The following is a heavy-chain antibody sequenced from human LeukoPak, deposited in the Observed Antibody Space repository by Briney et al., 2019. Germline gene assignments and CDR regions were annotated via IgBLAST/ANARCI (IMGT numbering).Heavy chain of an antibody. J-gene: IGHJ4*02. CDR3: ARAVTGYSGYDYSDH. CDR2: IIPILGIA. CDR1: GGTFSSYA. Sequence: SVKVSCKASGGTFSSYAISWVRQAPGQGLEWMGRIIPILGIANYAQKFQGRVTITADKSTSTAYMELSSLRSEDTAVYYCARAVTGYSGYDYSDHWGQGTLVTVSS. D-gene: IGHD5-12*01. V-gene: IGHV1-69*04.